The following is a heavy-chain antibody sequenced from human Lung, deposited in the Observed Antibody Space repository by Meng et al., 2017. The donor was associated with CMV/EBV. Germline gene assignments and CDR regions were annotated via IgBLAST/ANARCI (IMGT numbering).Heavy chain of an antibody. D-gene: IGHD6-19*01. J-gene: IGHJ5*02. V-gene: IGHV1-18*01. Sequence: ASXXVSXKASGYTFTSYGISWVRQAPGQGLEWMGWISAYNGNTNYAQKLQGRVTMTTDTSTSTAYMELRSLRSDDTAVYYCARRRIAVAGFDPWRQGTLVTVSS. CDR2: ISAYNGNT. CDR1: GYTFTSYG. CDR3: ARRRIAVAGFDP.